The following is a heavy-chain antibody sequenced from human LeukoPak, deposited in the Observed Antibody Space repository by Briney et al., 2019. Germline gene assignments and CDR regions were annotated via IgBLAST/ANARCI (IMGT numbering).Heavy chain of an antibody. J-gene: IGHJ6*03. CDR2: ISGSGGST. D-gene: IGHD2-2*01. V-gene: IGHV3-23*01. CDR1: GFIFSSYA. CDR3: ARVGVVPAAYYYYYMDV. Sequence: GGSLRLSCAASGFIFSSYAMSWVRQAPGKGLEWVSTISGSGGSTYYADSVKGRFTISRDNAKNSLYLQMNSPRAEDTAVYYCARVGVVPAAYYYYYMDVWGKGTTVTVSS.